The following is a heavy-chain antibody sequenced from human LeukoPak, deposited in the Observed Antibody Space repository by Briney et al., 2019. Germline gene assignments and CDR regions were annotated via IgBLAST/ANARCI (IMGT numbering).Heavy chain of an antibody. Sequence: SETLSLTCSVSGGSINSYYWSWIRQPPGKGLEWIGYIHYTGSSNYNPSLKSRVTISVDTSNNQFSLKLTSVTAGDTAVYYCARYGPGNNYDSSGSLDYWGQGTLVTVS. J-gene: IGHJ4*02. CDR1: GGSINSYY. D-gene: IGHD3-22*01. CDR3: ARYGPGNNYDSSGSLDY. V-gene: IGHV4-59*01. CDR2: IHYTGSS.